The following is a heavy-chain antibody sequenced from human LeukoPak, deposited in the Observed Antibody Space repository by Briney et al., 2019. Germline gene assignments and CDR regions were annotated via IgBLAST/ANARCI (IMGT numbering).Heavy chain of an antibody. J-gene: IGHJ4*02. Sequence: PSETLSLTCTVSVGSFSIASYYWSWIRQPAGRGLGWIGLIYASESTNYNPSLKSRVTMSVDTSKNQFSLKLSAVTAADTAVYYCARGADTSVASDYWGQGTLVTVSS. CDR2: IYASEST. D-gene: IGHD4-23*01. CDR1: VGSFSIASYY. V-gene: IGHV4-61*02. CDR3: ARGADTSVASDY.